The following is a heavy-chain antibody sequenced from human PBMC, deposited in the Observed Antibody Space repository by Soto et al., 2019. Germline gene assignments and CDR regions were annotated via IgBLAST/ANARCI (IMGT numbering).Heavy chain of an antibody. CDR3: AKEEWSSSYPAYYDYYYMDV. CDR2: ISYDGSNK. Sequence: QVQLVESGGGVVQPGRSLRLSCAASGFTFSSYGMNWVRQAPGKGLEWVAVISYDGSNKYYADSVKGRFTISRDNSKNTLYLQRNSLRAEDTAVYYFAKEEWSSSYPAYYDYYYMDVWGKGTTVTVCS. J-gene: IGHJ6*03. CDR1: GFTFSSYG. V-gene: IGHV3-30*18. D-gene: IGHD6-6*01.